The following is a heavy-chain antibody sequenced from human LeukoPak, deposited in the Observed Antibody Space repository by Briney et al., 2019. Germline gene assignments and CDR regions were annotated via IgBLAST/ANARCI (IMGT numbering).Heavy chain of an antibody. CDR2: IYYSGST. D-gene: IGHD2-2*01. CDR3: ASRDCSSTSCYLDY. J-gene: IGHJ4*02. CDR1: GGSLSSSSYY. V-gene: IGHV4-39*01. Sequence: SETLSLTCTVSGGSLSSSSYYWGWIRQPPGKGLEWIGSIYYSGSTYYNPSLKSRVTISVDTSKNQFSLKLSSVTAADTAVYYCASRDCSSTSCYLDYWGQGTLVTVSS.